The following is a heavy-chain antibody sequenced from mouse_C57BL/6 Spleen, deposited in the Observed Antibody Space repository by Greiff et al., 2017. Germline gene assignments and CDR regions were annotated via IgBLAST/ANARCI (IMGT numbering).Heavy chain of an antibody. Sequence: VQVVESGPELVKPGASVKLSCKASGYTFTSYDINWVKQRPGQGLEWIGWIYPRDGSTKYNEKFQGKATLTVDTSSSTSYMELHSLTSDDSAVYFCARGTQALFAYWGQGTLVTVSA. CDR3: ARGTQALFAY. D-gene: IGHD3-2*02. CDR1: GYTFTSYD. CDR2: IYPRDGST. V-gene: IGHV1-85*01. J-gene: IGHJ3*01.